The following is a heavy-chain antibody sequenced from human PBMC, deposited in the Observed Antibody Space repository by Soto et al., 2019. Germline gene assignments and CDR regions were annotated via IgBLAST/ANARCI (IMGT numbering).Heavy chain of an antibody. CDR2: IYHSGSP. V-gene: IGHV4-30-2*01. Sequence: QLQLQASGSGLVKPSQTLSLTCAVSGGSISSGVYSWSWIRQPPGKGLAWIGYIYHSGSPYYNPCLKSGVTIAVDRSMNQFSPKLSSVPAADTAVYYWAAGMATIRNYWGQGTLVTVAS. D-gene: IGHD5-12*01. CDR1: GGSISSGVYS. J-gene: IGHJ4*02. CDR3: AAGMATIRNY.